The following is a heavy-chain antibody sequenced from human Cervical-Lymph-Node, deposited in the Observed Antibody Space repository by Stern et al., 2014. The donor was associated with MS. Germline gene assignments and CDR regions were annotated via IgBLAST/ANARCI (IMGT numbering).Heavy chain of an antibody. J-gene: IGHJ4*02. CDR1: GDTFSSLD. Sequence: QVQLVQSGAEVKKPGSSVKVSCKASGDTFSSLDIGWVRQAPGQGPEALGGTTPLFGTANYAQNFQGRVTFSADDSTSTTYMELSSLRSEDTAVYYCARHQAGIAADWGQGILVTVSS. CDR2: TTPLFGTA. CDR3: ARHQAGIAAD. D-gene: IGHD6-13*01. V-gene: IGHV1-69*12.